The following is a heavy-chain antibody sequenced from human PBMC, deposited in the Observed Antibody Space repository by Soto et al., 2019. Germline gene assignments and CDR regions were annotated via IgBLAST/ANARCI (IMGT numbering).Heavy chain of an antibody. CDR3: AADSRYCSGGNCEDY. J-gene: IGHJ4*02. D-gene: IGHD2-15*01. CDR2: IVVGSGHT. Sequence: GASVKVSCKASGFTFTSSAMQWVRQARGQRLEWIGWIVVGSGHTNYAQKFQERVTITRDMSTSTAYMELSRLRSEDTAVYYCAADSRYCSGGNCEDYRGQGTLVTVSS. CDR1: GFTFTSSA. V-gene: IGHV1-58*02.